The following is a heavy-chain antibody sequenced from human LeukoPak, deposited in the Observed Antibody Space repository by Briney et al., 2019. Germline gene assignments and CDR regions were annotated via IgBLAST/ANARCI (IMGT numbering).Heavy chain of an antibody. D-gene: IGHD3-10*01. CDR2: ISAYNGNT. Sequence: ASVKVSCKASGYTFTSCGISWVRQAPGQGLEWMGWISAYNGNTNYAQKLQGRVTMTTDTSTSTAYMELRSLRSDDTAVYYCARMALLWFGEPRSWFDPWGQEPWSPSPQ. V-gene: IGHV1-18*01. J-gene: IGHJ5*02. CDR1: GYTFTSCG. CDR3: ARMALLWFGEPRSWFDP.